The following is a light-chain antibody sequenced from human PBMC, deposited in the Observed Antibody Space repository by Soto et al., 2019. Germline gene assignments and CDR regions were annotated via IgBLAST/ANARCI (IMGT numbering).Light chain of an antibody. CDR2: GNS. Sequence: QSVLTQPPSVSGAPGQRVTISFTGSSSNIGAGYDVHWYQQLPGTAPKLLIYGNSNRPSGVPDRFSGSKSGTSASLAITGLQAEDEADYYCPSYDSSLSGSIFGGGTKLTVL. J-gene: IGLJ2*01. CDR1: SSNIGAGYD. CDR3: PSYDSSLSGSI. V-gene: IGLV1-40*01.